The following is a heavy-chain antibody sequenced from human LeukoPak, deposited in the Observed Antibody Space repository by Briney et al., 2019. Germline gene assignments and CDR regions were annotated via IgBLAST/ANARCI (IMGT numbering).Heavy chain of an antibody. CDR2: ISAYNGNT. J-gene: IGHJ3*02. D-gene: IGHD6-13*01. V-gene: IGHV1-18*01. Sequence: ASVKVSCKASGYTFTSYAISWVRQAPGQGLEWMGWISAYNGNTNYAQKLQGRVTMTTDTSTSTAYMELRSLRSDDTAVYYCARQAAGRGNDAFDIWGQGTMVTVSS. CDR1: GYTFTSYA. CDR3: ARQAAGRGNDAFDI.